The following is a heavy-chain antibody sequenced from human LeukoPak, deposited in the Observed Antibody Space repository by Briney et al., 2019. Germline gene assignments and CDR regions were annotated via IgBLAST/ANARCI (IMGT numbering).Heavy chain of an antibody. CDR3: ATTQITMVRGVNGNFDY. CDR1: GCTFSSYA. Sequence: ASVKVSCTASGCTFSSYAISWVRQAPGQGLEWMGRIIPILGIANYAQKFQGRVTITADKSTSTAYMELSSLRSEDTAVYYCATTQITMVRGVNGNFDYWGQGTLVTVSS. J-gene: IGHJ4*02. D-gene: IGHD3-10*01. CDR2: IIPILGIA. V-gene: IGHV1-69*04.